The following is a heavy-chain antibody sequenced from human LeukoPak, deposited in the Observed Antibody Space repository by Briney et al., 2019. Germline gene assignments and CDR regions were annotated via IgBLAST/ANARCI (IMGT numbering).Heavy chain of an antibody. CDR2: IRSKANSYAT. CDR1: GFTFSGSA. J-gene: IGHJ4*02. V-gene: IGHV3-73*01. CDR3: AKTSRGNSAYDSPFDY. D-gene: IGHD5-12*01. Sequence: GGSLKLSCAASGFTFSGSAMHWVRQASGKGLEWVGRIRSKANSYATAYAASVKGRFTISRDDSKNTAYLQMNSLKTEDTAVYYCAKTSRGNSAYDSPFDYWGQGTLVTVSS.